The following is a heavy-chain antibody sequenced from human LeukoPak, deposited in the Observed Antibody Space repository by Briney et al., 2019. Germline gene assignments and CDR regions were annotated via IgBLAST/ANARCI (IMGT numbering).Heavy chain of an antibody. Sequence: PGGSLRLSCAASRFTFSNYWMSWVRQAPGKGLEWVGNIKQEGSERFYVDSVKGRVTISRDNAKKTLYLQMNSLRVEDTAVYYCARDRSGTDSWGQGTLVTVSS. V-gene: IGHV3-7*04. J-gene: IGHJ4*02. CDR1: RFTFSNYW. CDR2: IKQEGSER. D-gene: IGHD6-19*01. CDR3: ARDRSGTDS.